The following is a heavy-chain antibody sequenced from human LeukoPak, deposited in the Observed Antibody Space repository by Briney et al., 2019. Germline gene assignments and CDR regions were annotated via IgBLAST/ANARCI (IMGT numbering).Heavy chain of an antibody. J-gene: IGHJ4*02. D-gene: IGHD5-24*01. Sequence: PGGSLRLSCAASGFRFDSFYMGWIRQVPGKGLDYIALISASSAVAYYAESVQGRFTISRENAKNSGSLQMNSVSAHGTAVYYCWRYLRFASEDYWGQGTLVTVPS. CDR2: ISASSAVA. CDR3: WRYLRFASEDY. CDR1: GFRFDSFY. V-gene: IGHV3-11*04.